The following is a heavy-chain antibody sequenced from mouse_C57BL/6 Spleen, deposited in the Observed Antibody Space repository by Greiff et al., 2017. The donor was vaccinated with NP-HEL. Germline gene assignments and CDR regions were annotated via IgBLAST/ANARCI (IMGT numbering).Heavy chain of an antibody. J-gene: IGHJ2*01. Sequence: VQLQESGAELVKPGASVKMSCKASGYTFTSYWITWVKQRPGQGLEWIGDIYPGSGSTNYNEKFKSKATLTVDTSSSTAYMQLSSLTSEDSAVYYCARRLGRFDYWGQGTTLTVSS. CDR1: GYTFTSYW. CDR2: IYPGSGST. V-gene: IGHV1-55*01. CDR3: ARRLGRFDY. D-gene: IGHD4-1*01.